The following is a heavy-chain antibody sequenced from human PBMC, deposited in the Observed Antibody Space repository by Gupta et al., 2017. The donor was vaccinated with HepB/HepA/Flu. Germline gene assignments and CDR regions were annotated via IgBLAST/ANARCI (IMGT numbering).Heavy chain of an antibody. CDR2: ISYDGSNK. Sequence: QVQLVESGGGVVQPGRSLRLSCAASGFNLSSYGMHWVRQAPGKGLEWVAVISYDGSNKYYTDSVKGRFTISRDNSKNTLFLQMNSLRADDTAVYYCAKGAASSGYSFIDCWGQGTLVTVSS. CDR1: GFNLSSYG. J-gene: IGHJ4*02. V-gene: IGHV3-30*18. D-gene: IGHD3-22*01. CDR3: AKGAASSGYSFIDC.